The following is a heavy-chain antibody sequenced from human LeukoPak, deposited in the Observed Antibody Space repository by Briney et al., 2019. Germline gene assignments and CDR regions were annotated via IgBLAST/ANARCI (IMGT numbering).Heavy chain of an antibody. V-gene: IGHV3-23*01. CDR1: GFTVSSNY. CDR3: AKGSSGYFVDL. J-gene: IGHJ5*02. D-gene: IGHD3-22*01. Sequence: GGSLRLSCAASGFTVSSNYMSWVRQAPGKGLEWVSAISNDGGGTNYAVFVKGRFTISRDNSRNTLFLQMNSLRAEDTALYYCAKGSSGYFVDLWGQGTLVTVSS. CDR2: ISNDGGGT.